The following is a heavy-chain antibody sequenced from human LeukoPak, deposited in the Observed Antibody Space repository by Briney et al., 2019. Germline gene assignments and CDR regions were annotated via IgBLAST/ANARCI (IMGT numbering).Heavy chain of an antibody. D-gene: IGHD1-14*01. CDR3: ARDGYEPGLYFDY. J-gene: IGHJ4*02. CDR2: INHSGST. CDR1: GGSFSGYY. Sequence: PSETLSLTCAVYGGSFSGYYWSWIRQPPGKGLEWIGEINHSGSTNYNPSLKSRVTISVDTSKNQFSLKLSSVTAADTAVYYCARDGYEPGLYFDYWGQGTLVTASS. V-gene: IGHV4-34*01.